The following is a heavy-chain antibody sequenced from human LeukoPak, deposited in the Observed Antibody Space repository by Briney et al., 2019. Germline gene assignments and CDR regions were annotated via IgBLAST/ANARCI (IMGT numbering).Heavy chain of an antibody. Sequence: SETLSLTCAVSGGSISSINLWSCVRQPPGKGLEWIGEMYLSGTTHYNPSLKSRVTISMDKSRNQLSLELSSVTAADTAVYYCAGLEGRYSTGLYYYFDYWGQGILVTVSS. J-gene: IGHJ4*02. CDR2: MYLSGTT. D-gene: IGHD6-19*01. V-gene: IGHV4-4*02. CDR3: AGLEGRYSTGLYYYFDY. CDR1: GGSISSINL.